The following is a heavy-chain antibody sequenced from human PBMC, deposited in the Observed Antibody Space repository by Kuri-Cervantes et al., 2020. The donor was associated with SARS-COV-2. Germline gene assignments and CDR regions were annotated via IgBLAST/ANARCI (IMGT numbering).Heavy chain of an antibody. CDR2: IYISGST. Sequence: GSLRLSCTVSGDSISSYYWSWIRQPAGKGLEWIGRIYISGSTNYNPPLESRVTMSIDTSRDQFSLRLSSVTAADTAVYYCAGGYTGWISNWGQGTLVTVSS. CDR3: AGGYTGWISN. CDR1: GDSISSYY. D-gene: IGHD2-2*03. J-gene: IGHJ4*02. V-gene: IGHV4-4*07.